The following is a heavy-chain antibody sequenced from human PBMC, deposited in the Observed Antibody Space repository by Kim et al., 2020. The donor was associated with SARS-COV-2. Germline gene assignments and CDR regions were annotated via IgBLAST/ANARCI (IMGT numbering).Heavy chain of an antibody. Sequence: GGSLRLSCAASGFTVSSNYMSWVRQAPGKGLEWVSVIYSGGSTYYADSVKGRFTISRDNSKNTLYLQMNSLRAEDTAVYYCARDSRSHSAERDYWGQGTLVTVSS. CDR1: GFTVSSNY. CDR2: IYSGGST. V-gene: IGHV3-53*01. CDR3: ARDSRSHSAERDY. J-gene: IGHJ4*02. D-gene: IGHD6-13*01.